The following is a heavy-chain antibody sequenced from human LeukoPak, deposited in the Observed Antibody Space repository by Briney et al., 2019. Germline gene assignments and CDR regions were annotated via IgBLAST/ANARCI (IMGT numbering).Heavy chain of an antibody. Sequence: PSETLSLTCAVYGGSFSGYYWSWIRQPPGKGLEWIGEINHSGSTNYNPSLKSRVTISVDTSKNQFSLKLSSMTAADTAVYYCARAEWLPRDQLDPWGQGTLVTVSS. V-gene: IGHV4-34*01. D-gene: IGHD6-19*01. CDR1: GGSFSGYY. CDR3: ARAEWLPRDQLDP. CDR2: INHSGST. J-gene: IGHJ5*02.